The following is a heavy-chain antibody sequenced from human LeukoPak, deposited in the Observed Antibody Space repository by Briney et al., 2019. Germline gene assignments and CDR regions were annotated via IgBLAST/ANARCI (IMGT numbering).Heavy chain of an antibody. V-gene: IGHV4-4*07. Sequence: SETLSLTCTVSGGSINTYYWSWIRQPAGKGLEWIGHISTSGTTNYNPSLKSRVTMPVDTSKNQFSLKLSSVTAADTAVYYCARGAAAGSWGQGTLVTVSS. D-gene: IGHD6-13*01. CDR2: ISTSGTT. CDR1: GGSINTYY. J-gene: IGHJ4*02. CDR3: ARGAAAGS.